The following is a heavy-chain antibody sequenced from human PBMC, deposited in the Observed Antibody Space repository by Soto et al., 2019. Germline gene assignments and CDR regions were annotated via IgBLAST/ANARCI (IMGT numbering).Heavy chain of an antibody. CDR3: SKGSYGSETYYSRAKGNWFDP. D-gene: IGHD3-10*01. J-gene: IGHJ5*02. CDR1: GFTLSSYV. Sequence: LRLSCAASGFTLSSYVMSWVRQAPGKGLDWVSSISANGDSTYYADSVKGRFTISRDNSANTLYLQMSSLRADDTAVYYCSKGSYGSETYYSRAKGNWFDPWGQGTLVTVSS. CDR2: ISANGDST. V-gene: IGHV3-23*01.